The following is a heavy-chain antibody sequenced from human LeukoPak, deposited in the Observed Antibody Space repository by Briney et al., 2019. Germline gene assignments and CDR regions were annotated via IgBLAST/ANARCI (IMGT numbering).Heavy chain of an antibody. V-gene: IGHV4-34*01. CDR1: GGSFSGYY. CDR2: INHSGST. J-gene: IGHJ4*02. CDR3: ARGTAGSGSYYKVPFDY. D-gene: IGHD3-10*01. Sequence: SETLSLTCAVYGGSFSGYYWSWIRQPPGKGLEWIGEINHSGSTNYNPSLKSRVTISVDTPKNQFSLKLSSVTAADTAVYYCARGTAGSGSYYKVPFDYWGQGTLVTVSS.